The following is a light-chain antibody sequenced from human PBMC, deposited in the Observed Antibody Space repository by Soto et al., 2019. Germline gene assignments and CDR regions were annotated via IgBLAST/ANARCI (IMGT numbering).Light chain of an antibody. CDR1: QRVSTY. Sequence: DIQMTQSPSSLSASVGDRVTITGRASQRVSTYLNWFQQRPGKAPKLLMYATSTLESGVPSRFSGSASKTNFTLTISSLQPEDFATYYCHQTYSTPPTFGQGTKVDIK. V-gene: IGKV1-39*01. CDR2: ATS. CDR3: HQTYSTPPT. J-gene: IGKJ1*01.